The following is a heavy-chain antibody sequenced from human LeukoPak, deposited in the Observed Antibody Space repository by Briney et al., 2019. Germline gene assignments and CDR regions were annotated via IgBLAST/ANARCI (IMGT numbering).Heavy chain of an antibody. CDR2: ISSSGSTI. Sequence: MSGGSLRLSCAASGFTFSDYYMSWIRQAPGKGLEWVSYISSSGSTIYYADSVKGRFAISRDNAKNSLYLQMNSLRAEDTAVYYCAREGVVVTNPMHVWGQGTTVTVSS. CDR3: AREGVVVTNPMHV. J-gene: IGHJ6*02. V-gene: IGHV3-11*01. CDR1: GFTFSDYY. D-gene: IGHD2-21*02.